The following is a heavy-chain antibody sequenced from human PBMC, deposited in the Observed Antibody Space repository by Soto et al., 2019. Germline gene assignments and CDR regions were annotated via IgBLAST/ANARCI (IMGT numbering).Heavy chain of an antibody. D-gene: IGHD3-22*01. CDR2: INHSGST. CDR3: ARGLGYYDSSGYDRDY. Sequence: QVQLQQWGAGLLKPSETLSLTCAVYGGSFSGYYWSWIRQPPGKGLEWIGEINHSGSTNYNPSLKSRCTIAVDTSKNQFSLKLSSVTAADTAVYYCARGLGYYDSSGYDRDYWGQGTLVTVSS. CDR1: GGSFSGYY. J-gene: IGHJ4*02. V-gene: IGHV4-34*01.